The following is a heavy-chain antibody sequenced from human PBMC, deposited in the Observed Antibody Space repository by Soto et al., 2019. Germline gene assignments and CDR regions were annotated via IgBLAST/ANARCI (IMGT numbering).Heavy chain of an antibody. CDR2: ISAYNGNT. CDR3: ASSSSGSYSEVRWYFDL. V-gene: IGHV1-18*01. J-gene: IGHJ2*01. D-gene: IGHD3-10*01. Sequence: ASVKVSCKASGYTFTSYGISWVRQAPGQGLEWMGWISAYNGNTNYAQKLQGRVTMTTDTSTSTAYMELRSLRSDDTAVYYCASSSSGSYSEVRWYFDLWGRGTLVTVSS. CDR1: GYTFTSYG.